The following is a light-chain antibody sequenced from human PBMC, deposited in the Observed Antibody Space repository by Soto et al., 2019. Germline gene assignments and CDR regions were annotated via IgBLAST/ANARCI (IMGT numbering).Light chain of an antibody. V-gene: IGKV3-20*01. CDR2: DAS. Sequence: EFVLTQSPGTLSLSPGERATLSCRASQTVRNNYLAWYQQKPGQAPRLLIYDASSRATGIPDRFSGGGSGTDFTLTISRLEPEDFAVYYCQKFSSSPLTFGGGTKVEIK. J-gene: IGKJ4*01. CDR3: QKFSSSPLT. CDR1: QTVRNNY.